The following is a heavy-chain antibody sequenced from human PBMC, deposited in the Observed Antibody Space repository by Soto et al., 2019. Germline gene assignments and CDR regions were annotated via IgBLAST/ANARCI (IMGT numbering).Heavy chain of an antibody. CDR2: IYTSGNT. CDR1: GGSISNYY. CDR3: VREGGYSLYYFDY. V-gene: IGHV4-4*07. J-gene: IGHJ4*02. Sequence: SETLSLTCTVSGGSISNYYWSWIRQPAGKGLEWIGRIYTSGNTNYNPSLKSRAAMSVDTSKNQFSVKLSSVTAADTAVYYCVREGGYSLYYFDYWGQGALVTVS. D-gene: IGHD4-4*01.